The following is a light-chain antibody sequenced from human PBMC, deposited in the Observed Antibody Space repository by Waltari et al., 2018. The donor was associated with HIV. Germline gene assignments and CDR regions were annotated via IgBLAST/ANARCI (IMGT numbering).Light chain of an antibody. J-gene: IGKJ2*01. CDR3: LQDYNYPYT. CDR1: QGIRND. CDR2: AAS. Sequence: AIQMTQSPSSLSASVGDRVPIPCRASQGIRNDLGWYQQKPGKAPKLLIYAASSLQGGVPSRFSGSGSGTDFTLTISSLQPEDFASYYCLQDYNYPYTFGQGTKLEIK. V-gene: IGKV1-6*01.